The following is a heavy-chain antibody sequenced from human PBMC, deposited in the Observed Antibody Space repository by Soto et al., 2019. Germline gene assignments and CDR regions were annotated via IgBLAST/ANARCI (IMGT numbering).Heavy chain of an antibody. CDR2: ISSSSSTI. CDR3: AKDYYDSSGYYYVGDYFDY. D-gene: IGHD3-22*01. V-gene: IGHV3-11*01. J-gene: IGHJ4*02. Sequence: GGSLRLSCAASGFTFSDYYMSWIRQAPGKGLEWVSYISSSSSTIYYADSVKGRFTISRDNAKNTLYLQMNSLRDEDTAVYYCAKDYYDSSGYYYVGDYFDYWGQGTLVTVSS. CDR1: GFTFSDYY.